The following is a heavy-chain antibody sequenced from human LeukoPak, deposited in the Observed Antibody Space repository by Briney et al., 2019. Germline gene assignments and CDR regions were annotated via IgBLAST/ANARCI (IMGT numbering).Heavy chain of an antibody. CDR2: IYDSGRI. CDR3: ARAFRSNPYNWFDP. J-gene: IGHJ5*02. V-gene: IGHV4-31*03. Sequence: SETLSLTCTISGGSISSGGYFWSWIRQHPGKGLEWIAYIYDSGRINYNPSLESRVTISLDTSKNQFSLKLSSVTAADTAVYYCARAFRSNPYNWFDPWGQGTLVTVSS. CDR1: GGSISSGGYF.